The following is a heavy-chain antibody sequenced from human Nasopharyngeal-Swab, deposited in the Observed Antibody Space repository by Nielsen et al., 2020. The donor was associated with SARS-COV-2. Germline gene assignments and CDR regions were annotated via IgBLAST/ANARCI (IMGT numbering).Heavy chain of an antibody. CDR1: GFTFSRFG. CDR2: ISFSGGST. D-gene: IGHD6-13*01. V-gene: IGHV3-23*01. J-gene: IGHJ4*02. Sequence: GESLKISCAASGFTFSRFGMSWVRQAPGKGLEWVSGISFSGGSTYYADSVKGRFTISRDNSKNTLYLQMNSLRAEDTAVYYCARLGWIAAAGTGKSDWGQGTLVTVSS. CDR3: ARLGWIAAAGTGKSD.